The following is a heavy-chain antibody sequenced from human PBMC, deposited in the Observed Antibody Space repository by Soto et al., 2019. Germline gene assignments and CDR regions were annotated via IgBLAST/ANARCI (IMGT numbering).Heavy chain of an antibody. CDR1: EGTFNNYS. J-gene: IGHJ4*02. D-gene: IGHD6-19*01. Sequence: QVHLVQSGAEVKTPGSSVKVSCKASEGTFNNYSITWVRQAPGQGLEWVGGIIPIFNTRTYAQKLQGRVTITADEFTSTAYMELSSLRFEDTAVYYCARDWGRASGGWSAFVCWGQGTVVTVSS. V-gene: IGHV1-69*01. CDR3: ARDWGRASGGWSAFVC. CDR2: IIPIFNTR.